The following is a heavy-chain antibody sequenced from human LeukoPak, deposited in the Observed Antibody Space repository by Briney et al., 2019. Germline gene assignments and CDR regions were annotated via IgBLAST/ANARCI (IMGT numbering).Heavy chain of an antibody. CDR3: ARDGEVRQGHCSTTSCPVDY. CDR2: LNPNSGDT. J-gene: IGHJ4*02. CDR1: GYTFTAYS. D-gene: IGHD2-2*01. Sequence: ASVRVSCKASGYTFTAYSMHWVRQTPGQGLEYMGWLNPNSGDTNYAQKFQGRVTMTRDTSMSTAYMELSGLRFDDTAVYYCARDGEVRQGHCSTTSCPVDYWGQGTLITVSS. V-gene: IGHV1-2*02.